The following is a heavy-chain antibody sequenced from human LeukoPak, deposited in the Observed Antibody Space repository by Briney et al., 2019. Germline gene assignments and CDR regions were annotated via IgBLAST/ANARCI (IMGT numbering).Heavy chain of an antibody. CDR3: AKYGDYWYFDL. D-gene: IGHD4-17*01. J-gene: IGHJ2*01. CDR2: INSDGSST. CDR1: GFTFSSYW. V-gene: IGHV3-74*01. Sequence: GGSLRLSCAASGFTFSSYWMHWVRQAPGKGLVWVSRINSDGSSTNYADSVKGRFTISRDNAKYTLYLQMNSLRAEDTAVYYCAKYGDYWYFDLWGRGTLVTVSS.